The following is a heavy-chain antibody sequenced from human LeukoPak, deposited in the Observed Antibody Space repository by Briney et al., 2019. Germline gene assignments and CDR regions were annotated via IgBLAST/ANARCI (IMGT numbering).Heavy chain of an antibody. D-gene: IGHD1-26*01. CDR3: ARGQGSGSYLRELDY. CDR2: IYYSGST. J-gene: IGHJ4*02. V-gene: IGHV4-39*07. CDR1: GGSISSSSYY. Sequence: PSETLSLTCTVSGGSISSSSYYWGWIRQPPGKGLEWIGSIYYSGSTYYNPSLKSRVTISVDTSKNQFSLKLSSVTAADTAVYYCARGQGSGSYLRELDYWGQGTLVTVSS.